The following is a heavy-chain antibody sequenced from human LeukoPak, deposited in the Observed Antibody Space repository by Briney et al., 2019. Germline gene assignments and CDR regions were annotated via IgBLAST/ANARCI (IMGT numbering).Heavy chain of an antibody. D-gene: IGHD3-22*01. CDR3: ARGYYYDTSGYGSIFDY. CDR2: ISRSGNTI. J-gene: IGHJ4*02. CDR1: GFTFSSYS. Sequence: GGSLRLSCAASGFTFSSYSMNWVRQAPGKGLEWVSYISRSGNTIYYADSLKGRFTISRDNAKTSLYLQMNSLRAEDTAVYYCARGYYYDTSGYGSIFDYWGQGTLVTVSS. V-gene: IGHV3-48*04.